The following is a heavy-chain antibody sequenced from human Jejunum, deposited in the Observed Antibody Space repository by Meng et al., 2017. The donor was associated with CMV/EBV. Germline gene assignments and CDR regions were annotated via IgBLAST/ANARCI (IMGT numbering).Heavy chain of an antibody. D-gene: IGHD4-17*01. CDR2: ISGSGDGT. J-gene: IGHJ4*02. CDR3: AKDWATNGDYDYFDY. Sequence: SGFTFSAYVMSWVRQAPGKGLEWVSAISGSGDGTYHADSVKGRFTISRDNSKNTLYLQMSSLRVEDTAVYYCAKDWATNGDYDYFDYWGQGTLVTVSS. CDR1: GFTFSAYV. V-gene: IGHV3-23*01.